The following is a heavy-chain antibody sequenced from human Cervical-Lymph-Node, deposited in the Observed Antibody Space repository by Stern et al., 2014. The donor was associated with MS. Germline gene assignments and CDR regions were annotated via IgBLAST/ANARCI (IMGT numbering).Heavy chain of an antibody. Sequence: EDQLVESGGGLVQPGGSLKLSCEASGFTFSTYGMSWVRQAPGKGLQWHAFVSNSVTTFHYADSVEGRFTMSRDNAGSAVYLQMHSLRDEDTAKYYCVRTWRENSFDFWGQGTLVTVSS. CDR3: VRTWRENSFDF. V-gene: IGHV3-48*02. D-gene: IGHD5-12*01. CDR1: GFTFSTYG. CDR2: VSNSVTTF. J-gene: IGHJ4*02.